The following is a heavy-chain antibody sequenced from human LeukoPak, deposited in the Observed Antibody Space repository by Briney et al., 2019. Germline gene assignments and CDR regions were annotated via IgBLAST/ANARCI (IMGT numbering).Heavy chain of an antibody. CDR1: GFTFSSYG. CDR3: ARGSGYYPLFDY. J-gene: IGHJ4*02. D-gene: IGHD3-22*01. CDR2: IWYDGSKE. V-gene: IGHV3-33*01. Sequence: KTGGSLRLSCVVSGFTFSSYGMHWVRQAPGKGLEWVAVIWYDGSKEYYIDSVKGRFTISRDNSKNTLYLQMNSLRAEDTAVYYCARGSGYYPLFDYWGQGTLVTVSS.